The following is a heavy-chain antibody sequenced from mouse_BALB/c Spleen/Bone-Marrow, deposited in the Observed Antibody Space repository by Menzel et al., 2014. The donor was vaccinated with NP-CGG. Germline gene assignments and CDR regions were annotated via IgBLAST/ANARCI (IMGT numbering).Heavy chain of an antibody. J-gene: IGHJ3*01. CDR1: GFSIKDTY. CDR3: ASYYYGSSRFAY. D-gene: IGHD1-1*01. Sequence: EVQLQESGAELVKPGASVKLSCTASGFSIKDTYMHWVKQRPEQGLEWIGRIDPANGNTKYDPKFQGKATITADTSSNTAYLQLSSLTSEDTAVYYCASYYYGSSRFAYWGQGTLVTVSA. CDR2: IDPANGNT. V-gene: IGHV14-3*02.